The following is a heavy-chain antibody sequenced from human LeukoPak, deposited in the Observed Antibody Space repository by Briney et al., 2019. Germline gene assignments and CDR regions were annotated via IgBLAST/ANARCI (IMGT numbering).Heavy chain of an antibody. V-gene: IGHV4-31*03. Sequence: SETLCLTCTVSGGSISTAGHYWSWIRQHPGKGLEWIGYIHHSGSTYYYASLKSGVTISVGTSENQFPLKLSSVTEAATAVYYSPRVVNYYDNRCSYYCLDYWGQGTQVTVSS. J-gene: IGHJ4*02. CDR2: IHHSGST. D-gene: IGHD3-22*01. CDR1: GGSISTAGHY. CDR3: PRVVNYYDNRCSYYCLDY.